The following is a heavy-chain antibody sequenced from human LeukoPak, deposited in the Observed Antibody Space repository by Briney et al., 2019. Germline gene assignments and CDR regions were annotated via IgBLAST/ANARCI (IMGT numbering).Heavy chain of an antibody. J-gene: IGHJ4*02. CDR1: GFTFSSYA. CDR3: AKDIAAAGDY. Sequence: PGGSLRLSCAASGFTFSSYAMSWVRQAPGKGLEWVSSISDTGGNTYYADSVKGRFTISRDNSKSTLYLQMNSLRAEDTALYYCAKDIAAAGDYWGQGTLGTVSS. V-gene: IGHV3-23*01. D-gene: IGHD6-13*01. CDR2: ISDTGGNT.